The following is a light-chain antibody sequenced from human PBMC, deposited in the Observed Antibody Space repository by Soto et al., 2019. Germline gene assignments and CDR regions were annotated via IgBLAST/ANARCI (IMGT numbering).Light chain of an antibody. V-gene: IGLV2-23*01. CDR1: SSDVGTYNL. Sequence: QSVLTQPASVSGSPGQSITISCTGTSSDVGTYNLVSWYQLHPGKAHKLMIYEGNKRPSGVSNRFSGSKSGNTASLTISGLQAEDEADYFCFSYAGSLIVTYVFGTGTKLTVL. CDR3: FSYAGSLIVTYV. CDR2: EGN. J-gene: IGLJ1*01.